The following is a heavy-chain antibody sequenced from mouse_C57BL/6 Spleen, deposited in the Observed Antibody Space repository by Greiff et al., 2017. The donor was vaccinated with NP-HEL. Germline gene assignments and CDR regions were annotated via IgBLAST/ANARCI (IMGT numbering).Heavy chain of an antibody. CDR2: INPSSGYT. J-gene: IGHJ3*01. D-gene: IGHD2-4*01. Sequence: VQGVESGAELAKPGASVKLSCKASGYTFTSYWMHWVKQRPGQGLEWIGYINPSSGYTKYNQKFKDKATLTADKSSSTAYMQLSSLTYEDSAVYYCARDYYDYDGFAYWGQGTLVTVSA. CDR1: GYTFTSYW. V-gene: IGHV1-7*01. CDR3: ARDYYDYDGFAY.